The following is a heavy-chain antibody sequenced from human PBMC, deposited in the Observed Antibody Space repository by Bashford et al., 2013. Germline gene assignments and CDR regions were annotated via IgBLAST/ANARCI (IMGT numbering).Heavy chain of an antibody. J-gene: IGHJ4*02. CDR2: ISYDGSHK. D-gene: IGHD2-2*01. Sequence: VRQAPGKGLEWVAVISYDGSHKSYADSVKGRFTISRDNSKNTLYLQMNSLRPDDTAVYYCAQSRTSWWRFDYWGQGTLVTVSS. V-gene: IGHV3-30*18. CDR3: AQSRTSWWRFDY.